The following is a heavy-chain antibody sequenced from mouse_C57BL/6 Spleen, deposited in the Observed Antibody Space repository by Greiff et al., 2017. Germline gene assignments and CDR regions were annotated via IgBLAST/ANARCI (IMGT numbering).Heavy chain of an antibody. CDR2: IYPGSGST. D-gene: IGHD2-1*01. Sequence: QVQLQQSGPELVKPGASVKISCKASGYSFTSYYIHWVKQRPGQGLEWIGWIYPGSGSTKYNEKFKGKATLTADTSSSTAYMQTSSLTSEDSAVYYYARGIYHSMDYWGQGTSLTVSS. CDR1: GYSFTSYY. CDR3: ARGIYHSMDY. J-gene: IGHJ2*02. V-gene: IGHV1-66*01.